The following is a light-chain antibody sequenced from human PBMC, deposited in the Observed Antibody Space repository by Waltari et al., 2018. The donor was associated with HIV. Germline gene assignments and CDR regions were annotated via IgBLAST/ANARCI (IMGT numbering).Light chain of an antibody. CDR1: TSDVGGYRY. Sequence: QSALTQPPSASGSPGQSVTISCTGTTSDVGGYRYVSWYQHHPGKAPKLIIYDVSKRPSGVPDRFSGSKSGTSASLAITGLQAEDEADYYCQSYDSSLSGLVFGGGTRLTVL. CDR2: DVS. V-gene: IGLV2-8*01. J-gene: IGLJ2*01. CDR3: QSYDSSLSGLV.